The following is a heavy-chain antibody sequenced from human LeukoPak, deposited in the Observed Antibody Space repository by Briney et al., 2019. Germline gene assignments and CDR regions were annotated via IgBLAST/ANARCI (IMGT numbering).Heavy chain of an antibody. D-gene: IGHD5/OR15-5a*01. CDR3: ASVFDS. CDR1: GFTFSSYG. CDR2: IRYDGSNK. V-gene: IGHV3-30*02. Sequence: GGSLRLSCAASGFTFSSYGMHWVRQAPGKGLEWVAFIRYDGSNKYYADSVKGRFTISRDNAKNTLYLQMNSLSADDTAVYYCASVFDSWGQGFLVTVSS. J-gene: IGHJ4*02.